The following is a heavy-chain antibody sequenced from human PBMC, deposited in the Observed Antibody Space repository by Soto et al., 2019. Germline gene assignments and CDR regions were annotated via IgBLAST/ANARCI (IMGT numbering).Heavy chain of an antibody. J-gene: IGHJ4*02. CDR2: IDPSDSYT. CDR3: ARQGTIAARPAPLDY. V-gene: IGHV5-10-1*01. CDR1: GYSFTSYW. Sequence: GESLKISCKGSGYSFTSYWISWVRQVPGKGLEWMGRIDPSDSYTNYSPSFQGHVTISADKSISTAYLQWSSLKASDNAMYYCARQGTIAARPAPLDYWGQGTLVTVSS. D-gene: IGHD6-6*01.